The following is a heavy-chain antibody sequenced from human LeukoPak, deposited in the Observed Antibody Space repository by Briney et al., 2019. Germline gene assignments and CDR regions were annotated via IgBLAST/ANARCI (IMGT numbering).Heavy chain of an antibody. J-gene: IGHJ4*02. CDR1: GCSISSYY. D-gene: IGHD3-10*01. V-gene: IGHV4-59*01. Sequence: SSETLSLNCIVSGCSISSYYWSWIRQPPGKGLEWIGYIYYSGSTNYNPSLKSRVTISVDTSKNQFSLKLSSVTAADTAVYFCARGGVNIDYWGQGTLVTVSS. CDR3: ARGGVNIDY. CDR2: IYYSGST.